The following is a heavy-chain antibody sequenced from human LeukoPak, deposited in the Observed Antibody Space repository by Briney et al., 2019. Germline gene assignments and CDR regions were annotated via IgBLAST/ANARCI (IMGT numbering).Heavy chain of an antibody. J-gene: IGHJ4*02. D-gene: IGHD3-22*01. CDR3: AKDSSGYSGDFDY. CDR1: GFTFSSYG. V-gene: IGHV3-30*18. Sequence: GGSLRLSCAASGFTFSSYGIHWVRQAPGKGLEWVAVISYDGSNKYYADSVKGRFTISRDNSKNTLYLQMNSLRAEDTAVYYRAKDSSGYSGDFDYWGQGTLVTVSS. CDR2: ISYDGSNK.